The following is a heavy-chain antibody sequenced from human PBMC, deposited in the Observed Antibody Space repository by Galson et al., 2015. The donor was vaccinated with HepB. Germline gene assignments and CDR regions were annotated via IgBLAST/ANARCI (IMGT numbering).Heavy chain of an antibody. Sequence: CAISGDSVSRTSASWHWIRQSPSRGLEWLGRTYYRTKWYDDYEVSVRSRISINPDTSKNQVSLHLNSVTPEDTAVYFCTRGDGADSWYSEFWGQGTLVTVSS. V-gene: IGHV6-1*01. CDR2: TYYRTKWYD. CDR1: GDSVSRTSAS. D-gene: IGHD1-26*01. J-gene: IGHJ4*02. CDR3: TRGDGADSWYSEF.